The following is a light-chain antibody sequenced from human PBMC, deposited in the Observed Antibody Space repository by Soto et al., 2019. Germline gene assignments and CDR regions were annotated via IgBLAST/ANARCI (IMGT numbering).Light chain of an antibody. Sequence: DVQMTQSPSTLSASVGDTVTITCRASQNIDYYLAWYQQKPGKAPKLLIYKASRLESGVPSRFSGSGFGTEFTLTISSLQPDDFATYFCQHHNDYLYTFGQGTELEIK. V-gene: IGKV1-5*03. CDR1: QNIDYY. J-gene: IGKJ2*01. CDR3: QHHNDYLYT. CDR2: KAS.